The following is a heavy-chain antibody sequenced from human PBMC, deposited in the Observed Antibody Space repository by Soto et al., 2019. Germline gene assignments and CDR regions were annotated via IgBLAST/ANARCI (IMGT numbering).Heavy chain of an antibody. V-gene: IGHV1-69*01. Sequence: QVQLVQSGAEVKKPGSSVKVSCKASGGTFSSYAISWVREAPGQGLEWMGGIIPIFGTANYAQKFQGRVTITADESTSTAYMELSSLRSEDTAVHYCARDKYQLLHYYYGMDVWGQGTTVTVSS. CDR3: ARDKYQLLHYYYGMDV. CDR1: GGTFSSYA. J-gene: IGHJ6*02. D-gene: IGHD2-2*01. CDR2: IIPIFGTA.